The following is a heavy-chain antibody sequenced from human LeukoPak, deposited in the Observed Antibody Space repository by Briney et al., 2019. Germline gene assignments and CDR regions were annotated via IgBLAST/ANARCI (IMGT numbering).Heavy chain of an antibody. V-gene: IGHV3-7*03. CDR1: GFTFRSYW. J-gene: IGHJ4*02. Sequence: RGSLRLSCAASGFTFRSYWMRWVRQAPGKGLEWVANVKQDGSEKNYVDSVKGRFTISRDNAKNSLYLRMNSLRAEDTAVYYCASGLELDYWGQGTLVTVSS. CDR2: VKQDGSEK. CDR3: ASGLELDY.